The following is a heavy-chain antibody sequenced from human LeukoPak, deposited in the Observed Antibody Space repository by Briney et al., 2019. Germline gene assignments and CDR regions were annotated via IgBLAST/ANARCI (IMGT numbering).Heavy chain of an antibody. CDR3: ATENERGSSGYYHFDY. CDR1: GYTFTDYY. J-gene: IGHJ4*02. D-gene: IGHD3-22*01. Sequence: ASVKISCKVSGYTFTDYYMHWVQQAPGKGLEWMGLVDPEDSETIYAEKFQGRVTITADTSTDTAYMELSSLRSEDTAVYHCATENERGSSGYYHFDYWGQGTLVTVSS. CDR2: VDPEDSET. V-gene: IGHV1-69-2*01.